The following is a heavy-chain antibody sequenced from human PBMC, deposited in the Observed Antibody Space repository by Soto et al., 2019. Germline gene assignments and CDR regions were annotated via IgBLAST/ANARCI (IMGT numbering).Heavy chain of an antibody. CDR3: AKESTFGVVPLNWFGP. CDR2: ISHSGGST. J-gene: IGHJ5*02. V-gene: IGHV3-23*01. CDR1: GFTFSSYA. D-gene: IGHD3-3*01. Sequence: SGGSLRLSCAASGFTFSSYAMSWVRQAPGKGLEWVSGISHSGGSTYYADSVKGRFTISRDNSKNMLYLQMNSLRAEDTALYYCAKESTFGVVPLNWFGPWGQGTLVTVSS.